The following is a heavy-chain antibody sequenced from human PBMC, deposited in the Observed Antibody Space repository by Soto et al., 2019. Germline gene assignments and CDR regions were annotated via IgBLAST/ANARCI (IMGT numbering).Heavy chain of an antibody. CDR2: ITSSGDST. Sequence: DVQLLESGGGSVHPGGSLRLACAGSRFRFSDYSMNWVRQAPGKGLEWVSYITSSGDSTYYADSVKGRFTVSRDNAKNSVFLQMNGLRDEDTAVYYCARLPKGSTVTSWGQGTLVTVSS. CDR1: RFRFSDYS. D-gene: IGHD4-17*01. V-gene: IGHV3-48*02. CDR3: ARLPKGSTVTS. J-gene: IGHJ4*02.